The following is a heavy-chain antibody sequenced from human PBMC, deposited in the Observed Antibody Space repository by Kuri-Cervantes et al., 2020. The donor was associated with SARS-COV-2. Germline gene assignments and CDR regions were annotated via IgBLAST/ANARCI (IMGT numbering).Heavy chain of an antibody. CDR3: ARDPNYYDSSANEGFDY. CDR2: IKQDGSEK. Sequence: SCAASGFTFSSYAMHWVRQAPGKGLEWVANIKQDGSEKYYVDSVKGRFTISRDNAKNSLYLQMNSLRAEDTAVYYCARDPNYYDSSANEGFDYWGQGTLVTVSS. CDR1: GFTFSSYA. J-gene: IGHJ4*02. V-gene: IGHV3-7*01. D-gene: IGHD3-22*01.